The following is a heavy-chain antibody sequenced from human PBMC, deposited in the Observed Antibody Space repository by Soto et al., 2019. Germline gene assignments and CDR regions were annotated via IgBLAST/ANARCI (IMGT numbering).Heavy chain of an antibody. J-gene: IGHJ4*02. Sequence: QVHLVQSGAEVKKPGASVKVSCKASGYTFTSYGITWVRQAPGQGLEWMGWISAHNGNTDYAQKLQGRVIVPRDTSTSTAYMELRSLISDYTAVYYCARGRYGDYWGQGALVTVSS. CDR2: ISAHNGNT. CDR1: GYTFTSYG. D-gene: IGHD1-1*01. CDR3: ARGRYGDY. V-gene: IGHV1-18*01.